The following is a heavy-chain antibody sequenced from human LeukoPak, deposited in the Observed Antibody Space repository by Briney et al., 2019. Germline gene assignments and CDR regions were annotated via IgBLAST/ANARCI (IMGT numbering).Heavy chain of an antibody. Sequence: PGGSLRLSCAASGVTVRSNYMSWVRQAPGKGLEWVANIKQDGSEKYYVDSVKGRFTISRDNAKNSLYLQMNSLRAEDTAVYYCAKSGAGNFDSWGQGTLVTVSS. V-gene: IGHV3-7*05. J-gene: IGHJ4*02. CDR1: GVTVRSNY. CDR2: IKQDGSEK. D-gene: IGHD3-10*01. CDR3: AKSGAGNFDS.